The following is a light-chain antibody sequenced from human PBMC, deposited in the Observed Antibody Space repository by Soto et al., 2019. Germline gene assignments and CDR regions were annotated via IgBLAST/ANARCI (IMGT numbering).Light chain of an antibody. CDR3: QHRSNWPLT. V-gene: IGKV3-11*01. J-gene: IGKJ4*01. CDR1: QSISNY. Sequence: EIVLTQSPATLSLSPGERATLSCGASQSISNYLAWYQQKPGQAPRLLMYDASNRATGIPARFSGSGSGTDFTLTISSLEPEDFAVYYCQHRSNWPLTFGGGTKVEIK. CDR2: DAS.